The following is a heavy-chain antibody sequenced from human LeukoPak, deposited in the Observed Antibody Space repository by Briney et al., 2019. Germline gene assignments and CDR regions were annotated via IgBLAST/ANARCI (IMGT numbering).Heavy chain of an antibody. D-gene: IGHD4-11*01. CDR2: MYYSGNT. CDR3: ARRGTVTTERFDY. CDR1: GGSISSNSYY. V-gene: IGHV4-39*01. J-gene: IGHJ4*02. Sequence: SETLSLTCTVSGGSISSNSYYWGWIRQPPGKGLEWIGGMYYSGNTYYNPSLKSRVTISVDTSKNQFSLKLSSVTAADTAVYYCARRGTVTTERFDYWGQGTLVTVSS.